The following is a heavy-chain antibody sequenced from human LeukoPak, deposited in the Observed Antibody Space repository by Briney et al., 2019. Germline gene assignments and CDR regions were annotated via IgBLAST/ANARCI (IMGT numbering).Heavy chain of an antibody. CDR1: GFTFSSYA. Sequence: PGGSLRLSCAASGFTFSSYAMHWVRQAPGKGLEWVAVISYDGSNKYYADSVKGRFTISRDNSKNTLYLQMNSLRAEDTAVYYCARAHDYSDYVELIDWYFDLWGRGTLVTVSS. J-gene: IGHJ2*01. D-gene: IGHD4-11*01. V-gene: IGHV3-30-3*01. CDR3: ARAHDYSDYVELIDWYFDL. CDR2: ISYDGSNK.